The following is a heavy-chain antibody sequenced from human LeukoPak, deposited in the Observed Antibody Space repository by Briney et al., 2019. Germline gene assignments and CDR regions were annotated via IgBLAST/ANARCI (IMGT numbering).Heavy chain of an antibody. Sequence: SETLSLTCTVPGGSISSNYWSWIRQPAGKGLEWIGRIYTSGSTNYNPSLKSRVTISVDKSKNQVSLKLSSVTAADTAVYYCAGPPTGTGGHWGQGTLVTVSS. D-gene: IGHD1-1*01. CDR3: AGPPTGTGGH. CDR1: GGSISSNY. CDR2: IYTSGST. J-gene: IGHJ4*02. V-gene: IGHV4-4*07.